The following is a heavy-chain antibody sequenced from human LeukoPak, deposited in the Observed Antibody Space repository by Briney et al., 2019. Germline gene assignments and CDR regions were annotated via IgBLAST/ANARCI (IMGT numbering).Heavy chain of an antibody. Sequence: SETLSLTCTVSGGSISSYYWTWIRQPPGKGLEWIGYIYYSGSTNYNPSLKSRVTISVDTSKNQFSLKLSSVTAADTAVYYCAREKLVSVTNWFDPWGQGTLVTVSS. CDR2: IYYSGST. CDR3: AREKLVSVTNWFDP. J-gene: IGHJ5*02. D-gene: IGHD2-21*01. V-gene: IGHV4-59*01. CDR1: GGSISSYY.